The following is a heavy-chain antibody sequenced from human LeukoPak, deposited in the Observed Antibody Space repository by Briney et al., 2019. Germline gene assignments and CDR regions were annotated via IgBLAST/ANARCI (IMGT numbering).Heavy chain of an antibody. CDR1: GFTFSSYG. V-gene: IGHV3-30*18. Sequence: PGGSLRLSCAASGFTFSSYGMHWVRQAPGKGLEWVAVISYDGSNKYYADSVKGRFTISRDNSKNTLYLQMNSLRAEDTAVYYCAKGMGRYYGSGSYLSPAPYYYYYGMDVWGQGTTVTVSS. CDR3: AKGMGRYYGSGSYLSPAPYYYYYGMDV. D-gene: IGHD3-10*01. J-gene: IGHJ6*02. CDR2: ISYDGSNK.